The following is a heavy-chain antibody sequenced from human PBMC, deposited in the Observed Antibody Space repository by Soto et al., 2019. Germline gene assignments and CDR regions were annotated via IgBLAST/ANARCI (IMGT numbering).Heavy chain of an antibody. V-gene: IGHV3-23*01. CDR2: ISGSGGSI. D-gene: IGHD1-1*01. CDR3: VKGYWKGDV. CDR1: GFTFSTYA. J-gene: IGHJ6*02. Sequence: EVQLLESGGGLVQPGGSLRLSCAASGFTFSTYAMNWVRQAPGNGLEWVSAISGSGGSIHYADSVKGRFTISRDNSKNTLYLQMNSLRDEDPAVYHCVKGYWKGDVWGQGTTVNVSS.